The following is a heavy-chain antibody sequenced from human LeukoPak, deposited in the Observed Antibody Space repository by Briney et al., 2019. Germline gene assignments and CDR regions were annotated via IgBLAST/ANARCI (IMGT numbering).Heavy chain of an antibody. J-gene: IGHJ4*02. V-gene: IGHV3-49*04. D-gene: IGHD1-26*01. Sequence: GGSLRLSCTTSGFSFRDYALSWVRQAPGKGLEWVGFIRSKAYAETTEYAASVKGRFTISKDDSKTIAYLQMNSLKTEDTAVYYCARGPLSGSYHRTFDHWGQGTLVTVSS. CDR1: GFSFRDYA. CDR2: IRSKAYAETT. CDR3: ARGPLSGSYHRTFDH.